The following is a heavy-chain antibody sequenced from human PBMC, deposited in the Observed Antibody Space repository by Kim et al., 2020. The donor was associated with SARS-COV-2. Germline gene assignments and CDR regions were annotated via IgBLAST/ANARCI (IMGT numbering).Heavy chain of an antibody. Sequence: GESLKISCKGSGYSFTSYWIGWVRQMPGKGLEWMGIIYPGDSDTRYSPSFQGQVTISADKSISTAYLQWSSLKASDTAMYYCARLSRFMTLKWLHRSSGYFQHWGQGTLVTVSS. J-gene: IGHJ1*01. D-gene: IGHD3-22*01. CDR1: GYSFTSYW. V-gene: IGHV5-51*01. CDR3: ARLSRFMTLKWLHRSSGYFQH. CDR2: IYPGDSDT.